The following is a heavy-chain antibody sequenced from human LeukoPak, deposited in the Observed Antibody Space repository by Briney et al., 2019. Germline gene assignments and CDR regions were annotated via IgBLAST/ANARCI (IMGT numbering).Heavy chain of an antibody. Sequence: GGSLRLSCAASGFTFRSYAMTWVRQAPGKGLEWVSSISGSGSGIYYADSVKGRLTISRDSSNNTLYLQMNSLRAEDTAVYYCARGLSDNCFDPWGQGTLVTVSS. D-gene: IGHD2-21*01. V-gene: IGHV3-23*01. CDR1: GFTFRSYA. CDR3: ARGLSDNCFDP. J-gene: IGHJ5*02. CDR2: ISGSGSGI.